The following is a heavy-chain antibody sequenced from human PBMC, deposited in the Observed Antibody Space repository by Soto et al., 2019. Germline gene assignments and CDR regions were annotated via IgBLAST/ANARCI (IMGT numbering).Heavy chain of an antibody. Sequence: QITLKESGPTLVKPTQTLTLTCTFSGFSLSTSTVAVGWIRQPPGKGLEWLALHYGDDDKRYSSSLKNRLASSKGTSKNQVVLTMTNMDPVDTATYYGAHRDGSLGGGTWTDYFDFLGQGALVTVPS. CDR2: HYGDDDK. D-gene: IGHD3-10*01. CDR1: GFSLSTSTVA. CDR3: AHRDGSLGGGTWTDYFDF. V-gene: IGHV2-5*02. J-gene: IGHJ4*02.